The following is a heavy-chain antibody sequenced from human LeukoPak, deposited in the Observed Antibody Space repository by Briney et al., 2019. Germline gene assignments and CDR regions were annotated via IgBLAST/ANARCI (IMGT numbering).Heavy chain of an antibody. CDR2: ISAYNGNT. J-gene: IGHJ4*02. CDR3: ARPYFYDSRRGYFDY. D-gene: IGHD3-22*01. CDR1: GYTFTSYG. Sequence: ASVKVSCKASGYTFTSYGISWVRQAPGQGLEWMGWISAYNGNTNYAQKLQGRVTMTRDTSTSTVYMELSSLRSEDTAVYYCARPYFYDSRRGYFDYWGQGTLVTVSS. V-gene: IGHV1-18*01.